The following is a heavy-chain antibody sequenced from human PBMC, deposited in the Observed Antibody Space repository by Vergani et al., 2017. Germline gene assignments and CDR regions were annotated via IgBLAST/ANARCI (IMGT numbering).Heavy chain of an antibody. D-gene: IGHD1-26*01. CDR2: IWYDGSNK. CDR1: GFTFSSYG. Sequence: QVQLVESGGGVVQPGRSLRLSCVASGFTFSSYGMHWVRQAPGKGLEWVAVIWYDGSNKYYADSVKGRFTISRDNSKNTLYLQMNSLRAEDTAVYYCAKVNLVGATHDAFDIWGQGTMVTVSS. CDR3: AKVNLVGATHDAFDI. J-gene: IGHJ3*02. V-gene: IGHV3-33*06.